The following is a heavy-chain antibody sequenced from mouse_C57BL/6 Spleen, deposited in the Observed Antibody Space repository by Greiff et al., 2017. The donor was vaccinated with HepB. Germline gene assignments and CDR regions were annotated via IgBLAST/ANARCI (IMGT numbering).Heavy chain of an antibody. D-gene: IGHD1-1*01. CDR3: ARGQIYYYGSSYARPLDY. Sequence: VQRVESGAELAKPGASVKLSCKASGYTFTSYWMHWVKQRPGQGLEWIGYINPSSGYTKYNQKFKDKATLTADKSSSTAYMQLSSLTYEDSAVYYCARGQIYYYGSSYARPLDYWGQGTTLTVSS. J-gene: IGHJ2*01. CDR1: GYTFTSYW. CDR2: INPSSGYT. V-gene: IGHV1-7*01.